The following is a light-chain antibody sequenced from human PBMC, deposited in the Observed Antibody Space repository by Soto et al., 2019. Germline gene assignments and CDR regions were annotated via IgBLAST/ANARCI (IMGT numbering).Light chain of an antibody. CDR3: QQYESQST. CDR1: QSVGRW. Sequence: DVQMTQSPSTLSASVGDKITITCRASQSVGRWLAWYQQKPGKAPEVLIYKASTLKYGVPSRFSGSGSGTESSLTISSLQPDDFATYFCQQYESQSTFGQGTKVEIK. CDR2: KAS. V-gene: IGKV1-5*03. J-gene: IGKJ1*01.